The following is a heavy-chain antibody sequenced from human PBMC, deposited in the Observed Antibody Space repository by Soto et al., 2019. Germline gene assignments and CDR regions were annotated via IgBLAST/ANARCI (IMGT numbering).Heavy chain of an antibody. CDR3: ARPLWFGELSPLDY. D-gene: IGHD3-10*01. V-gene: IGHV3-30*03. Sequence: GGSLRLSCAASGFTFSSYGMHWVRQAPGKGLEWVAVISYDGSNKYYADSVKGRFTISRDNSKNTLYLQMNSLRAEDTAVYYCARPLWFGELSPLDYWGQGTLVTVSS. J-gene: IGHJ4*02. CDR1: GFTFSSYG. CDR2: ISYDGSNK.